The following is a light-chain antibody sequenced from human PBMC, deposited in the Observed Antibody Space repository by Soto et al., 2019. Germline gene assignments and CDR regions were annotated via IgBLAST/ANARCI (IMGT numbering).Light chain of an antibody. CDR2: GAS. V-gene: IGKV1-39*01. CDR3: QQSYRTPVT. J-gene: IGKJ3*01. Sequence: DIQMTQSPSSLSASVGDRVTITCRASQSIGSYLNWYQQIPGKAPKVLLYGASTLQSGVPSRFSGSGSGTDFTLTISSLQPEDFATYYCQQSYRTPVTFGPGTQVDIK. CDR1: QSIGSY.